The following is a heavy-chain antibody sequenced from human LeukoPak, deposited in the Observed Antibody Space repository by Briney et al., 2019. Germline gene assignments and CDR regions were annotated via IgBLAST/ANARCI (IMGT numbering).Heavy chain of an antibody. D-gene: IGHD3-3*01. CDR2: ISGSGGST. CDR3: AKEGTIFGVVAGYYFDY. V-gene: IGHV3-23*01. CDR1: GFTFSSYA. Sequence: GGSLRLSCAASGFTFSSYAMSWVRQAPGKGLEWVSAISGSGGSTYYADSVKGRFTISRDNSKNTLYLQMNSLRVEDTAVYYCAKEGTIFGVVAGYYFDYWGQGTLGTVSS. J-gene: IGHJ4*02.